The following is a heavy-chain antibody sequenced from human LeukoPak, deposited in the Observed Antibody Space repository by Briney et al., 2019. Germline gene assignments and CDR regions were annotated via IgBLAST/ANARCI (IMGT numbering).Heavy chain of an antibody. CDR2: IFQSGRT. CDR1: GGSFSDNY. J-gene: IGHJ4*02. Sequence: PSESLSLTCAVYGGSFSDNYWSWIRQPPGKGLEWIGEIFQSGRTNYNPSLKSRVTISVDKSRNQFSLKLSSVTAADTAVYYCARVPAFYYGDYWTSSNYFDYWGQGTLVTVSS. CDR3: ARVPAFYYGDYWTSSNYFDY. V-gene: IGHV4-34*12. D-gene: IGHD4-17*01.